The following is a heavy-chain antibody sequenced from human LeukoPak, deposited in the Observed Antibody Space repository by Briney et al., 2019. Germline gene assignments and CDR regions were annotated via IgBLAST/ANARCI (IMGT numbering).Heavy chain of an antibody. CDR3: AKDFAGDRDY. Sequence: PGGSLRLSCTASGFTFSNYWMNWVRQAPGKGLVWVARINPNGITTTYTDSVKGRFTISRDNAKNTLYLQMNSLGAEDTAVYYCAKDFAGDRDYWGQGTLVTVSS. D-gene: IGHD4-17*01. V-gene: IGHV3-74*01. CDR1: GFTFSNYW. CDR2: INPNGITT. J-gene: IGHJ4*02.